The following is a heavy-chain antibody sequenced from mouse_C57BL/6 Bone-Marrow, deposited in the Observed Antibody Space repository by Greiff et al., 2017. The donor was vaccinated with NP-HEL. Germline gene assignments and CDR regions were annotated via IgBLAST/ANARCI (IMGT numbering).Heavy chain of an antibody. CDR3: ARYYDYQPYYCDF. D-gene: IGHD2-4*01. Sequence: VKLQESGAELARPGASVKLSCKASGYTFTSYGISWVKQRTGQGLEWIGEIYPRSGNTYYNEKFKGKATLTADKSSSTAYMELRSLTSEDSAFYFCARYYDYQPYYCDFGGRGTTLTVSS. J-gene: IGHJ2*01. CDR2: IYPRSGNT. V-gene: IGHV1-81*01. CDR1: GYTFTSYG.